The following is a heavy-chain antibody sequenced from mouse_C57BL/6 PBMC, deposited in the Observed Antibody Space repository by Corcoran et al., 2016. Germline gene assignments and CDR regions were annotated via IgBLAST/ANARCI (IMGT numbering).Heavy chain of an antibody. V-gene: IGHV9-3*01. CDR1: GYTFTTYG. J-gene: IGHJ2*01. Sequence: QIQLVQSGPELKKPGETVKISCKASGYTFTTYGMSWVKQAPGKGLKWMGWINTYSGVPTYADDFKGRFAFSLETSASTAYLQINNLKNEDTATYFCARVYYGNYVGYWGQGTTLTVSS. D-gene: IGHD2-1*01. CDR3: ARVYYGNYVGY. CDR2: INTYSGVP.